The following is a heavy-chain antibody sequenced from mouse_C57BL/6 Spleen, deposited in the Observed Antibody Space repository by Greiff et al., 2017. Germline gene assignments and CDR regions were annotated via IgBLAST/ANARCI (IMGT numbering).Heavy chain of an antibody. J-gene: IGHJ1*03. D-gene: IGHD1-1*01. CDR2: INPSSGYT. V-gene: IGHV1-7*01. Sequence: VQLQQSGAELAKPGASVKLSCKASGYTFTSYWMPWVKQRPGQGLEWIGYINPSSGYTKYNQKFKDKATLTADKSSSTAYMQLSSLTYEDSAVYYCARNYYGSGGYFDVWGTGTTVTVSS. CDR1: GYTFTSYW. CDR3: ARNYYGSGGYFDV.